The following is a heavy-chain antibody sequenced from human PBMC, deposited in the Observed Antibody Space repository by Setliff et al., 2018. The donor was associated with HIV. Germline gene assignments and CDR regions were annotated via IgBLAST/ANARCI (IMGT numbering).Heavy chain of an antibody. D-gene: IGHD7-27*01. CDR1: GGAITGYY. Sequence: PSETLSLTCNVSGGAITGYYWSWVRQAPGKALESIASIYSGGSAIYHPSLKSRVTISVDTSKNQFSLKLTSVTAEGTALYYCARAPTGELDFWGQGTLVTVSS. V-gene: IGHV4-4*09. J-gene: IGHJ4*02. CDR2: IYSGGSA. CDR3: ARAPTGELDF.